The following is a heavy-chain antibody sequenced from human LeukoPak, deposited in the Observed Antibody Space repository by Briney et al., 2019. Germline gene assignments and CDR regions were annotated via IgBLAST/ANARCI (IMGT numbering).Heavy chain of an antibody. D-gene: IGHD4-17*01. CDR2: INPSGAGT. J-gene: IGHJ4*02. Sequence: ASVKVSCKASGYTFTSYYMHWVRQAPGQGLEWMGVINPSGAGTRYAEKFQGRVTMTRDMSTSIVYMELSSLSSEDTAVFYCARSGIYGDYAFDYWGQGTLVTVSS. CDR1: GYTFTSYY. V-gene: IGHV1-46*01. CDR3: ARSGIYGDYAFDY.